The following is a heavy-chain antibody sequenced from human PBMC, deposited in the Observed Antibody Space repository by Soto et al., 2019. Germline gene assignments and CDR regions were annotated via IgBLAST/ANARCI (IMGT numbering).Heavy chain of an antibody. CDR2: INAGNGNT. Sequence: ASVKVSCKASGYTFTSYAMHWVRQAPGQRLEWMGWINAGNGNTKYSQKFQGRVTITRDTSASTAYMELSSLRSEDTAVYYCARDQGGCTNGVCYIFDYWGQGTPVTVSS. CDR1: GYTFTSYA. CDR3: ARDQGGCTNGVCYIFDY. V-gene: IGHV1-3*01. D-gene: IGHD2-8*01. J-gene: IGHJ4*02.